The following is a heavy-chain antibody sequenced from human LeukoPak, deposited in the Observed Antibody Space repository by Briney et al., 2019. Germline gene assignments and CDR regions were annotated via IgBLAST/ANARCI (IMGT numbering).Heavy chain of an antibody. V-gene: IGHV3-30-3*01. D-gene: IGHD6-19*01. CDR3: AALGIAVAGLYPEYYYYGMDV. Sequence: PGGSLRLSCAASGFTFSSYAMHWVRQAPGKGLEWVAVISYDGSNKYYADSVKGRFTISRDNSKNTLYLQMNSLRAEDTAVYYCAALGIAVAGLYPEYYYYGMDVWGQGTTVTVSS. J-gene: IGHJ6*02. CDR2: ISYDGSNK. CDR1: GFTFSSYA.